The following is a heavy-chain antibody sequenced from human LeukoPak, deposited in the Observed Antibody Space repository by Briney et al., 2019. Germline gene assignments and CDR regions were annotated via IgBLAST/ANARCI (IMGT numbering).Heavy chain of an antibody. CDR2: ISSSSINI. V-gene: IGHV3-48*01. J-gene: IGHJ4*02. CDR3: ARDSIQLWPNAIDF. CDR1: GFTFSGYS. Sequence: GGSLRLSSATSGFTFSGYSMNWVRQAPGKGLEWISYISSSSINIHYGDSVKGRFTISRDNAENSLYLQMNSLRAEDTAVYYCARDSIQLWPNAIDFWGQGTLVTVSS. D-gene: IGHD1-1*01.